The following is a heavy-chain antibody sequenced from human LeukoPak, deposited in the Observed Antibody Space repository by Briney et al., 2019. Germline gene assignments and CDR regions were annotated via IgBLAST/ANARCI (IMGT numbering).Heavy chain of an antibody. CDR2: INPSGGST. D-gene: IGHD5-12*01. Sequence: GASVKVSCKASGYTFISYYMHWVRQAPGQGLEWMGIINPSGGSTSYAQKFQGRVTMTRDTSTSTVYMELSSLRSEDTAVYYCARVDSGYDEAFDIWGQGTMVTVSS. V-gene: IGHV1-46*01. J-gene: IGHJ3*02. CDR3: ARVDSGYDEAFDI. CDR1: GYTFISYY.